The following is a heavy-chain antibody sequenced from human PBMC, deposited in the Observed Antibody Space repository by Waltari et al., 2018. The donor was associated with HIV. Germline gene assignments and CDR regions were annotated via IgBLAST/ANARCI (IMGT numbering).Heavy chain of an antibody. CDR2: VSDAGTS. D-gene: IGHD2-2*01. V-gene: IGHV4-39*07. J-gene: IGHJ4*02. Sequence: QIHLTESGPGLVKSSETLSLTCYVSGGTVSRSSYFWGWVRQPPGKALEWLGSVSDAGTSYYNPSLKNRMSASGVPSRNYFFVNLTSVSVADTATYYCVSHKTAVPTRIDFWGLGTLVTV. CDR1: GGTVSRSSYF. CDR3: VSHKTAVPTRIDF.